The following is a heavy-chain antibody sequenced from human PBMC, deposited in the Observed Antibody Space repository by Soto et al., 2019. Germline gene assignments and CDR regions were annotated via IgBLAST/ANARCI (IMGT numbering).Heavy chain of an antibody. J-gene: IGHJ4*02. V-gene: IGHV3-11*06. Sequence: GGSLRLSCAASGFTFSDYYMSWIRQAPGKGLEWVSYISSSSSYTNYADSVKGRFTISRDNAKNSLYLQMNSLRAEDTAVYYCARNNYDFWSGSPPDYWGQGTLVTVSS. CDR2: ISSSSSYT. CDR1: GFTFSDYY. CDR3: ARNNYDFWSGSPPDY. D-gene: IGHD3-3*01.